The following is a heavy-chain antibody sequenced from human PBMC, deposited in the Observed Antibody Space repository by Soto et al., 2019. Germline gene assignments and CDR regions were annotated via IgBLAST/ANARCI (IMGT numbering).Heavy chain of an antibody. CDR2: ISSDGDIT. V-gene: IGHV3-64*04. CDR1: GFTFSEYS. J-gene: IGHJ5*02. Sequence: GGSLRLSCSASGFTFSEYSMHWVRQAPGKGLQYVSTISSDGDITYYADSVKGRFTVSRDMSKSTIFLQMNNLRIDDSAIYSCAREGDSHAFRGFDLWGQGTPVTVSS. CDR3: AREGDSHAFRGFDL. D-gene: IGHD5-18*01.